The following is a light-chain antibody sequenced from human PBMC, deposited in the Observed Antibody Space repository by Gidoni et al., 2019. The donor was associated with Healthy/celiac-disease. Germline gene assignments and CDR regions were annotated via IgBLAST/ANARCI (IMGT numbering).Light chain of an antibody. CDR2: DAS. CDR3: QQRSNWPRT. Sequence: EHVLTQSTATLALSPGERATTSCRASQSVSSYFAWYQQKPDKAPRLLIYDASNRANGIPARFSGSGSGTDFTLTISSLEAEDFAVYYCQQRSNWPRTFGQXTKVEIK. J-gene: IGKJ1*01. CDR1: QSVSSY. V-gene: IGKV3-11*01.